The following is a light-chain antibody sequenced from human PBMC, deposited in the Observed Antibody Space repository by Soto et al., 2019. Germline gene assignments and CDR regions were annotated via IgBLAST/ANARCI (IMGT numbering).Light chain of an antibody. CDR2: GAS. CDR1: QSVSSSY. J-gene: IGKJ2*01. V-gene: IGKV3-20*01. CDR3: QQYGSSPFT. Sequence: EIVLTQSPGTLSLSPGERATLSCRASQSVSSSYLAWYQQKPGQAPRLFIYGASSRATGIPDWFSGSGSGTDFTVTISRMEPEDFAVYYCQQYGSSPFTCCQGTKLEIK.